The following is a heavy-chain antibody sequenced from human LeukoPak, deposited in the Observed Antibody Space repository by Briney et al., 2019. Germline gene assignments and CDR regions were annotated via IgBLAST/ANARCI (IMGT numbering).Heavy chain of an antibody. V-gene: IGHV3-48*03. D-gene: IGHD6-13*01. Sequence: GGSLRLSCAASGFTFSSFEMNWVRQAPGKGLEWLSHISTSGSTKYYANSVKGRFTISRDNAKNSVYLQMNSLTAEDTGLYYCARDATTAVGWVYMDVWGKGTTVTISS. CDR1: GFTFSSFE. J-gene: IGHJ6*03. CDR2: ISTSGSTK. CDR3: ARDATTAVGWVYMDV.